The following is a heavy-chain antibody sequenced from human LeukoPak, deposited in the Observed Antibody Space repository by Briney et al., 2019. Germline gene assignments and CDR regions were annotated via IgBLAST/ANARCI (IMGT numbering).Heavy chain of an antibody. Sequence: SETLSLTCTVSGGSISSYYWSWIRQPPGKGLEWIGCIYYSGSTNYNPSLKSRVTISVDTSKNQFSLKLSSVTAADTAVYYCATLLYYYDSSGYLVGAFDIWGQETMGTVSS. CDR3: ATLLYYYDSSGYLVGAFDI. CDR2: IYYSGST. D-gene: IGHD3-22*01. V-gene: IGHV4-59*08. CDR1: GGSISSYY. J-gene: IGHJ3*02.